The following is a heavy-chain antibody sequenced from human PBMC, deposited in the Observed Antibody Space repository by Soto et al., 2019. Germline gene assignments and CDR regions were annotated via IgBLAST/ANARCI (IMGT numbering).Heavy chain of an antibody. J-gene: IGHJ4*02. CDR2: ISSSSSYI. CDR3: ASYLLNYGVPYFDY. D-gene: IGHD3-16*01. CDR1: GFTFSSYS. Sequence: PGGSLRLSCAASGFTFSSYSMNWVRQAPGKGLEWVSSISSSSSYIYHADSVKGRFTISRDNAKNSLYLQMNSLRAEDTAVYYCASYLLNYGVPYFDYWGQGTLVTVSS. V-gene: IGHV3-21*01.